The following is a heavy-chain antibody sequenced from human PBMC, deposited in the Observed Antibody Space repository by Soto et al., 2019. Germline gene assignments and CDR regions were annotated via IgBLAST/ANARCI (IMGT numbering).Heavy chain of an antibody. Sequence: QVQLQESGPGLVKPSETLSLTCTVSGGSINSSFWSWIRQPPGKGLEWIGCVHYTGSSNYSPALQRRVTIAADTAKNQIARKRNAATAADTAGYYWARGVNSWNDGGYFYYHMDVWGKGTTVTVSS. CDR1: GGSINSSF. CDR2: VHYTGSS. D-gene: IGHD1-20*01. CDR3: ARGVNSWNDGGYFYYHMDV. V-gene: IGHV4-59*01. J-gene: IGHJ6*03.